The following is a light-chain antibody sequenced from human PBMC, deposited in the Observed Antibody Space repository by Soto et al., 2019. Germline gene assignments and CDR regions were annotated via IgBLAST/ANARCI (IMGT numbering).Light chain of an antibody. CDR2: GAS. V-gene: IGKV3-20*01. Sequence: EIEMTQSPGTLSLSPGERATISCRASQSVSSSYLACYQQKPGQAPRLLIYGASSWATGIPERFSGSGSGTDFTLTISSLEPDDFAMYYCQQYGSSWTFGQGTKVEIK. CDR1: QSVSSSY. J-gene: IGKJ1*01. CDR3: QQYGSSWT.